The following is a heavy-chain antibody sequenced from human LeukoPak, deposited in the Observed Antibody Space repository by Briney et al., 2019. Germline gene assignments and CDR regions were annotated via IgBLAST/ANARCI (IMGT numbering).Heavy chain of an antibody. D-gene: IGHD3-22*01. CDR3: ARQTQSSGYYLDAFDI. J-gene: IGHJ3*02. CDR1: GGSFSGYY. Sequence: SETLSLTCAVYGGSFSGYYWSWIRQPPGKGLEWIGEINHSGSTNYNPSLKSRVTISVDTSKNQFSLKLSSVTAADTAVYYCARQTQSSGYYLDAFDIWGQGTMVTVSS. V-gene: IGHV4-34*01. CDR2: INHSGST.